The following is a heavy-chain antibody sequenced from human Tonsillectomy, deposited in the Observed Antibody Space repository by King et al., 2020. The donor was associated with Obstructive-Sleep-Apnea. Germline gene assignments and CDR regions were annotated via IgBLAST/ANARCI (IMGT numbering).Heavy chain of an antibody. CDR2: LSASGDSS. CDR1: GFSFTNYA. J-gene: IGHJ4*02. V-gene: IGHV3-23*04. CDR3: AKDPAYYDSSGYYSGAYYFDS. D-gene: IGHD3-22*01. Sequence: VQLVESGGGLVQPGGSLRLSCAASGFSFTNYAMSWVRQAPGKGLEWVSVLSASGDSSYYTDSVKGRFTSSRDNSKNTLYLQMNSLRAEDTAIYYCAKDPAYYDSSGYYSGAYYFDSWGQGTLVTVSS.